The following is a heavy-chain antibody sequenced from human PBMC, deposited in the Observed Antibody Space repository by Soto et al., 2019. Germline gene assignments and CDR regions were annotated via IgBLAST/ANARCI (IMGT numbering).Heavy chain of an antibody. CDR1: GYTFTSYV. CDR2: ISVYNGNT. Sequence: VQLLQSGAEVKKPGASVKVSCTDSGYTFTSYVISRVRHAPAQGLEWMGWISVYNGNTNYAQKLQVRFTATTDATTNTAYMELRSLRSNDTAVSYCVREIGYWCQGTLVTVSS. J-gene: IGHJ4*02. CDR3: VREIGY. V-gene: IGHV1-18*01.